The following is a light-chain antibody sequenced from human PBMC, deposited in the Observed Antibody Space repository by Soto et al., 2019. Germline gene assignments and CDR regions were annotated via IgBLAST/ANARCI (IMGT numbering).Light chain of an antibody. Sequence: QSVLTQPASVSGSPGQSITIPCTGTSNDIGGYNYVSWYQQFPGKAPKLIIYDVINRPSGFSFRFSGSNSGNTASLTISGLQAEDEAGYHCSSYSSTSTRRLFGAGTKVTVL. J-gene: IGLJ1*01. CDR2: DVI. V-gene: IGLV2-14*03. CDR1: SNDIGGYNY. CDR3: SSYSSTSTRRL.